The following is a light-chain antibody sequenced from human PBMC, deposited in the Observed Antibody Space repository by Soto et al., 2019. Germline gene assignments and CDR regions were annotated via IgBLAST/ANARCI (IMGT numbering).Light chain of an antibody. Sequence: IQMTQTPSTLFASVGDRVTITCRASQSVSPWLAWYQQTPGKAPKLLIYDVSNLQFGIPSRFSGSGSETEFTLTISGLQPDDFATYYCQQYTTFSPTFGQGTKLDI. CDR2: DVS. CDR3: QQYTTFSPT. CDR1: QSVSPW. V-gene: IGKV1-5*01. J-gene: IGKJ2*01.